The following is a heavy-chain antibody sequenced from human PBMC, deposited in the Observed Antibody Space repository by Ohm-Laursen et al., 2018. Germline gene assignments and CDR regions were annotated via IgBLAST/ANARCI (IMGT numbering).Heavy chain of an antibody. CDR1: EVTFSSYW. J-gene: IGHJ6*02. CDR2: INWNGRST. Sequence: GSLRLSCAASEVTFSSYWMSWVRQAPGKGLEWVSGINWNGRSTGYADSVKGRFTISRDNAKNSLYLQMNSLRADDTALYHCARAGGRYYHNYGMDVWGQGTTVTVSS. CDR3: ARAGGRYYHNYGMDV. D-gene: IGHD4-23*01. V-gene: IGHV3-20*01.